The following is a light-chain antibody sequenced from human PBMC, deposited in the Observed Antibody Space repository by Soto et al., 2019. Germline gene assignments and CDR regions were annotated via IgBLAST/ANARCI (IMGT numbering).Light chain of an antibody. J-gene: IGKJ1*01. Sequence: EIVMTQSPATLSVSPGERATLSCRASQSVSSNLAWYQQKPGQAPRLLIYGASSRATGIPDRFSGSGSGTVFTLTIGRLEPEDFAVYYCQHYGRSRTFGQGTKVEIK. V-gene: IGKV3-20*01. CDR1: QSVSSN. CDR2: GAS. CDR3: QHYGRSRT.